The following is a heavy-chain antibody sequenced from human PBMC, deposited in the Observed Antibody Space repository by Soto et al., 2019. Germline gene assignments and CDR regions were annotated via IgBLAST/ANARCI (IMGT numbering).Heavy chain of an antibody. CDR2: INPNIGCT. Sequence: GPSVKVSCKASGYTFTGYYMHWVRQAPGQGLEWMGWINPNIGCTNYAQKFQGIVTISADKSRSAAYMEMSRLRSEDTVYYYWARIYIAAVAADLSWFDPWGQGTLVTVSS. V-gene: IGHV1-2*01. CDR1: GYTFTGYY. J-gene: IGHJ5*02. CDR3: ARIYIAAVAADLSWFDP. D-gene: IGHD6-13*01.